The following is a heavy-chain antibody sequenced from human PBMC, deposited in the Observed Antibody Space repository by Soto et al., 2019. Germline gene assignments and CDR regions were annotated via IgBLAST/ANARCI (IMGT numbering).Heavy chain of an antibody. CDR2: ISSSSSTI. Sequence: GGSLRLSCAASGFTFSSYSMNWVRQAPGKGLEWVSYISSSSSTIYYADSVKGRFTISRDNAKNSLYLQMNSLRAEDTAVYYCELGYCSGGSCPSHAFDIWGQGTMVTVSS. D-gene: IGHD2-15*01. CDR1: GFTFSSYS. V-gene: IGHV3-48*01. CDR3: ELGYCSGGSCPSHAFDI. J-gene: IGHJ3*02.